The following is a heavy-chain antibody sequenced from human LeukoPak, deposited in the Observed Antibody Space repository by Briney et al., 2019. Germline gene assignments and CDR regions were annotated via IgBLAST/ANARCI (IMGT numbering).Heavy chain of an antibody. Sequence: GRSLRLSCAAPGFIFSHYGMHWVRQAPGKGLEWVAVIWSDATNRFYAGSVKGRFTISRDNSQNTLFLQMNSLRAEDTAMYYCARDAQRGFDYSNSLEYWGRGTLVTVSS. J-gene: IGHJ4*01. CDR1: GFIFSHYG. V-gene: IGHV3-33*01. CDR2: IWSDATNR. CDR3: ARDAQRGFDYSNSLEY. D-gene: IGHD4-11*01.